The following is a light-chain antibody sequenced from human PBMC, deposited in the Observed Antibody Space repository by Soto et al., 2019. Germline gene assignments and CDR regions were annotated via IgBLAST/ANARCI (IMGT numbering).Light chain of an antibody. CDR3: KQYGSSIFT. CDR1: QSVSSSY. V-gene: IGKV3-20*01. J-gene: IGKJ3*01. Sequence: EIVLTQSPGTLSLSPGERATLSCRASQSVSSSYLAWYQQKPGQAPRLLIYGASSRATGIPDRFSGSGSGTDFTLTISRLEPEDFAVDYCKQYGSSIFTFGPGTKVDIK. CDR2: GAS.